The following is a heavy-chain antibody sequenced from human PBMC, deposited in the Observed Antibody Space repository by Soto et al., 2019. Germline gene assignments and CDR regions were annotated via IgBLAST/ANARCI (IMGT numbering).Heavy chain of an antibody. CDR2: IYHSGST. CDR3: ARVKASGVNFDY. D-gene: IGHD3-10*01. CDR1: GLYIISSNW. V-gene: IGHV4-4*02. Sequence: SETLSHTCAVSGLYIISSNWWSWVRQPPGKGLEWIGEIYHSGSTSYNPSLKSRVTISVDKSKNQFSLKLSSVTAADTAVYYCARVKASGVNFDYWGQGTLVTVSS. J-gene: IGHJ4*02.